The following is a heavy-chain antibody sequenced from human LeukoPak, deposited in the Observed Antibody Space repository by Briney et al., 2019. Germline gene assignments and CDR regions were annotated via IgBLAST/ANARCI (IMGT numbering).Heavy chain of an antibody. CDR3: ARRFGSGSYRPRPAPIDY. D-gene: IGHD3-10*01. J-gene: IGHJ4*02. V-gene: IGHV4-34*01. CDR1: GGSFSGYY. CDR2: INHSGST. Sequence: SSETLSLTCAVYGGSFSGYYWSWIRQPPGKGLEWIGEINHSGSTNYNPSLKSRVTISVDTSKNQFSLKLSSVTAADTAVYYCARRFGSGSYRPRPAPIDYWGQGTLVTVSS.